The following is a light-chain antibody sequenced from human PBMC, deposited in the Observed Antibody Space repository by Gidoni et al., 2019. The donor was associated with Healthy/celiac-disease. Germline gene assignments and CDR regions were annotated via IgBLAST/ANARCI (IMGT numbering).Light chain of an antibody. CDR3: QSYDSSLSGSRDVV. CDR2: GNS. CDR1: SSNIGAGYD. V-gene: IGLV1-40*01. Sequence: QSVLTQPPSVSVAPGQRVTISCTGSSSNIGAGYDVHWYQQLPGTAPKLLIYGNSNRPSGVPDRFSGSKSGTSASLAITGLQAEDEADYYCQSYDSSLSGSRDVVFGGGTKLTVL. J-gene: IGLJ2*01.